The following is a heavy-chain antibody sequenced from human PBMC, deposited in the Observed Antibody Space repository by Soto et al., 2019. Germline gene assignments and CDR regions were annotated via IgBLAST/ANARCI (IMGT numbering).Heavy chain of an antibody. J-gene: IGHJ6*03. V-gene: IGHV4-59*01. D-gene: IGHD2-21*01. CDR3: SRALYSPAHKICYYCYMDV. CDR2: LYYSGRT. CDR1: GGYITMYY. Sequence: HLQESGPELVNPSETLSLTCTDSGGYITMYYWCWLRPPPGKGLAGSGYLYYSGRTTYTPSLTRRATTSVATSKNQFTIKMRSVTTAETAVYYCSRALYSPAHKICYYCYMDVWGKGTTVTVSS.